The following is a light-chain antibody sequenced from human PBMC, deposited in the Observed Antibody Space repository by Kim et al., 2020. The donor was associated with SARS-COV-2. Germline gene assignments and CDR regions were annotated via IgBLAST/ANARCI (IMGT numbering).Light chain of an antibody. CDR3: QQYNDWPYT. CDR1: QSVSSN. V-gene: IGKV3-15*01. Sequence: SPGEGAALSGRASQSVSSNLAWYQHKPGQAPRLVIFGASTRATGISVRFSGSGSGTEFTLTISSLQSEDFAIYYCQQYNDWPYTFGQGTKLEI. CDR2: GAS. J-gene: IGKJ2*01.